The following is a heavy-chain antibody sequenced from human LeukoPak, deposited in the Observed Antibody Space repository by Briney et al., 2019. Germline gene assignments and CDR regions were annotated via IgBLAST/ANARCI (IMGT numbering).Heavy chain of an antibody. Sequence: PSETLSLTCTVSGGSISSYYWSWIRQPPGGGLEWIGEVHLNGRTHYSPSLESRVTMSADMSENHISLQLTSVTAADTAVYYCAREGGFYRPLDYSGPGTLVIVSS. J-gene: IGHJ4*02. V-gene: IGHV4-59*12. CDR3: AREGGFYRPLDY. CDR1: GGSISSYY. D-gene: IGHD2/OR15-2a*01. CDR2: VHLNGRT.